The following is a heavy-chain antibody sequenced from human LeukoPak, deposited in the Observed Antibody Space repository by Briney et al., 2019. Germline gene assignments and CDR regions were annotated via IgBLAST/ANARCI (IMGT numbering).Heavy chain of an antibody. V-gene: IGHV3-30*04. D-gene: IGHD6-13*01. Sequence: GRSLRLSCAASGFIFSSYSMHWVRQAPGKGLEWVALISYDGSHKYYADSVKGRFTISRDNSKNTLYLQMNSLRAEDTAVYYCAKVKNRQQQLEFDLDYWGQGTLVTVSS. J-gene: IGHJ4*02. CDR2: ISYDGSHK. CDR3: AKVKNRQQQLEFDLDY. CDR1: GFIFSSYS.